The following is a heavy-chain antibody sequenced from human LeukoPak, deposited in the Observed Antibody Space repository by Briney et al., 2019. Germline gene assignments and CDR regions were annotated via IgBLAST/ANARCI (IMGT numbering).Heavy chain of an antibody. D-gene: IGHD3-16*01. Sequence: PSHTLSLTCTVSGGSISSGDYYWTWIRQHPGKGLEWIGYIYNSGTTYYNPSLESRVTISGDTSKNQFSLKLSSVTAADTAVYYCARTAGWSYGFDYWGQGTLVTVSS. J-gene: IGHJ4*02. CDR2: IYNSGTT. CDR3: ARTAGWSYGFDY. V-gene: IGHV4-31*03. CDR1: GGSISSGDYY.